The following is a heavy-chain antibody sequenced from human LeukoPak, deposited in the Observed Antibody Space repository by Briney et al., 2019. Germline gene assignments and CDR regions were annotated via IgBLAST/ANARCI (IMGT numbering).Heavy chain of an antibody. CDR1: GFTFSSYG. CDR2: IRYDGSNK. CDR3: AKVVIRAHPEGYDAFDI. D-gene: IGHD1-26*01. V-gene: IGHV3-30*02. J-gene: IGHJ3*02. Sequence: PGGSLRLSCAASGFTFSSYGMHWVRQAPGKGLEWVAFIRYDGSNKYYADSVKGRFTISRDNSKNTLYLQMNSLRAEDTAVYYCAKVVIRAHPEGYDAFDIWGQGTMVTVSS.